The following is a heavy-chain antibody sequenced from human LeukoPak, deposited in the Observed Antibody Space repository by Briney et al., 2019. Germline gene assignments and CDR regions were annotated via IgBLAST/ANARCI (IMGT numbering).Heavy chain of an antibody. J-gene: IGHJ3*02. CDR3: AREKTGAGAFDI. D-gene: IGHD7-27*01. CDR2: IYYSGST. V-gene: IGHV4-59*01. CDR1: GGSITDYY. Sequence: SSETLSLTCTVSGGSITDYYWSWIRQPPGKGLEWIGYIYYSGSTNYNPSLKSRVTISVDTSKNQFSLKLSSVAAADTAVYYCAREKTGAGAFDIWGQGTMVTVSS.